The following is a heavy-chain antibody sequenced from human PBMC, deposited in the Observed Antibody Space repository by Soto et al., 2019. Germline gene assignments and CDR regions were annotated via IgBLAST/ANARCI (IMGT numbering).Heavy chain of an antibody. CDR1: GFTFRSYP. Sequence: SLRLSCAASGFTFRSYPMHWVRQAPGKGLEWVAIVSYDGITKYADSVKGRFTISRDNSNNTLFLQMSSLRTEDTAVYYCTKEGLFWSGSFDSWGQGTLVTVSS. J-gene: IGHJ4*02. D-gene: IGHD3-3*01. CDR2: VSYDGITK. V-gene: IGHV3-30-3*02. CDR3: TKEGLFWSGSFDS.